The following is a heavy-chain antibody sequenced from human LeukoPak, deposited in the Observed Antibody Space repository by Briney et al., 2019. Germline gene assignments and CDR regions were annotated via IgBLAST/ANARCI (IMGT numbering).Heavy chain of an antibody. CDR1: GYTFTSYY. CDR2: INPSGGST. CDR3: ASDFPFSYSSSWYTGGQFDY. V-gene: IGHV1-46*01. J-gene: IGHJ4*02. D-gene: IGHD6-13*01. Sequence: GASVKVSCKASGYTFTSYYTYWVRQAPGQGLEWMGIINPSGGSTNYAQKFQGRVTITADESTSTAYMELSSLRSEDTAVYYCASDFPFSYSSSWYTGGQFDYWGQGTLVTVSS.